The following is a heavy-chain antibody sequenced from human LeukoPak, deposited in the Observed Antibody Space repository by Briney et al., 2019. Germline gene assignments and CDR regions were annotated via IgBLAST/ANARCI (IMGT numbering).Heavy chain of an antibody. CDR1: DYTFASHG. J-gene: IGHJ4*02. CDR3: ASHTQSYVWNDY. Sequence: ASVKVSCKASDYTFASHGFSWVRQAPGQGLEWMGWISAYNGNTAYAQKLQARVSMTTDTSTSTAYMELRSLRSDDTAVYYCASHTQSYVWNDYWGQGTLVTVSS. D-gene: IGHD3-16*01. CDR2: ISAYNGNT. V-gene: IGHV1-18*01.